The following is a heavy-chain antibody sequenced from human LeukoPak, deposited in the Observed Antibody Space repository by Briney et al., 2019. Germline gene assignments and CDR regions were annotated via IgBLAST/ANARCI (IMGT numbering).Heavy chain of an antibody. J-gene: IGHJ6*02. CDR2: IYSGGGT. D-gene: IGHD3-10*01. CDR3: ARDLVTMVRGVNTYYYYYYGMDV. CDR1: GFTVSSNY. V-gene: IGHV3-66*01. Sequence: GGSLRLSCAASGFTVSSNYMSWVRQAPGKGLEWVAVIYSGGGTYYSDSVKGRFTISRDNSKNTLYLQMNRLRAEDTAVYYCARDLVTMVRGVNTYYYYYYGMDVWGQGTTVTVSS.